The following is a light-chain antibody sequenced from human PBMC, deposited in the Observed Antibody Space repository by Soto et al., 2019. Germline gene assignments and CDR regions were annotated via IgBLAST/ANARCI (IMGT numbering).Light chain of an antibody. CDR2: EVS. J-gene: IGLJ1*01. V-gene: IGLV2-14*01. CDR1: SSDVGGYNY. CDR3: SSYTTTDTDV. Sequence: QSALTQPLSVSGSPGQSVTISCTGTSSDVGGYNYVSWSQQHPGKAPKLIIYEVSNRPSGVSNRFSGSKSGNTASLTISGLQAEDEADYYCSSYTTTDTDVFGTGTKLTVL.